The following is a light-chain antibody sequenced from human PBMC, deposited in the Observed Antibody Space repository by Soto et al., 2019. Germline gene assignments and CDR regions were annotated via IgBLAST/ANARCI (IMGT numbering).Light chain of an antibody. V-gene: IGKV3-15*01. CDR3: QQYSNWPPIT. CDR1: QSVSIH. J-gene: IGKJ5*01. CDR2: DTS. Sequence: MTQSPGTLSVSIGERATLSCRASQSVSIHLAWYQQKPGQAPRLLIYDTSTRATGIPARFSGSGSGTEFTLTISSLQSEDFAVYYCQQYSNWPPITFGQGTRLEIK.